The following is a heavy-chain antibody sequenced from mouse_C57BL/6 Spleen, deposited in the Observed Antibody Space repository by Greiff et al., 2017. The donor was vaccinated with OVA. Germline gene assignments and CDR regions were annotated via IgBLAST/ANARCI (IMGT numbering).Heavy chain of an antibody. CDR2: IDPSDSET. CDR3: ARYPMITDWYFDV. J-gene: IGHJ1*03. CDR1: GYTFTSYW. D-gene: IGHD2-4*01. V-gene: IGHV1-52*01. Sequence: VQLQQPGAELVRPGSSVKLSCKASGYTFTSYWMHWVKQRPIQGLEWIGNIDPSDSETPYNQKFKDKATLTVDKSSSTAYMQLSSLTSEDSAVYYCARYPMITDWYFDVWGTGTTVTVSS.